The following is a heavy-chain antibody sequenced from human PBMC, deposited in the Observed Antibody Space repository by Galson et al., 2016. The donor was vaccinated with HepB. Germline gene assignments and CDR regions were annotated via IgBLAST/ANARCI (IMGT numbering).Heavy chain of an antibody. CDR3: AREGVCSDGSCYSGLDY. J-gene: IGHJ4*02. Sequence: SVKVSCKASGYSFTSDGISWVRQAPGQGLEWMGWISPYNGSSSYAQKFQGRVTMTTDTPTNTAYMELRSLRSDDTAVYYCAREGVCSDGSCYSGLDYWGQGTPGTVSS. V-gene: IGHV1-18*04. D-gene: IGHD2-15*01. CDR1: GYSFTSDG. CDR2: ISPYNGSS.